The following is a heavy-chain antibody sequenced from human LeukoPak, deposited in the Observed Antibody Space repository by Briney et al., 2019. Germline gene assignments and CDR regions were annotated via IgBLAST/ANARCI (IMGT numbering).Heavy chain of an antibody. CDR1: GFTFSDYY. CDR2: ISSSGSTI. Sequence: GGSLRLSCAASGFTFSDYYMSWIRQAPGKGLEWVSYISSSGSTIYYADSVKGRFTISGDNAKNSLYLQMNSLRAEDTAVYYCARGVVAARLYRYFDYWGQGTLVTVSS. D-gene: IGHD6-6*01. CDR3: ARGVVAARLYRYFDY. V-gene: IGHV3-11*01. J-gene: IGHJ4*02.